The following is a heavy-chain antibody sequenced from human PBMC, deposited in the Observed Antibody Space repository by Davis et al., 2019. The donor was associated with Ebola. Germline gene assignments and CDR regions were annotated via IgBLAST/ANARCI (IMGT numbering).Heavy chain of an antibody. CDR3: ARLPVGYDFWSGYRDHYFDY. J-gene: IGHJ4*02. CDR1: GYSFTSYW. D-gene: IGHD3-3*01. CDR2: IYPGESDT. Sequence: GESLKISCKGSGYSFTSYWIGWVRQVPGKGLEWKGIIYPGESDTRYSPSFQGQVTISADKSISTAYLQWSSLKASDNAMYYCARLPVGYDFWSGYRDHYFDYWGQGTLVTVSS. V-gene: IGHV5-51*01.